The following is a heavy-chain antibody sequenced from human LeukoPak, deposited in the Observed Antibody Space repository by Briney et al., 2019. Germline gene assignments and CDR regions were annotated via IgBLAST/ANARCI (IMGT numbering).Heavy chain of an antibody. D-gene: IGHD3-16*01. V-gene: IGHV3-23*01. CDR1: GFTFDDYG. CDR3: ANRKLGYLFDV. J-gene: IGHJ3*01. Sequence: PGGSLRLSCAASGFTFDDYGMSWVRQAPGKGLEWVSAISGSGGSTYYADSVKGRFTISRDNSKNTLYLQMNSLRAEDTAVYYCANRKLGYLFDVWGQGTMVTVSS. CDR2: ISGSGGST.